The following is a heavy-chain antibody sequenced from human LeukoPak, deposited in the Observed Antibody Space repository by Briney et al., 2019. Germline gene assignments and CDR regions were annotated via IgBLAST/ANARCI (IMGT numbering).Heavy chain of an antibody. Sequence: GGSLRLSCAASGFTFSSYSMHWLRQAPGKGREWVSYVGAIGSSTISYADSVMGRFTISRDNAKNSVFLQMNSLRAEDTAVYYCARDLHYAFDIWGQGTMVTVSS. CDR2: VGAIGSSTI. V-gene: IGHV3-48*01. CDR1: GFTFSSYS. CDR3: ARDLHYAFDI. J-gene: IGHJ3*02.